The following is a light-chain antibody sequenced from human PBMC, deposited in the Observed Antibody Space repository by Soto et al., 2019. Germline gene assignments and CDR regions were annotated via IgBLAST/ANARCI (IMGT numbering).Light chain of an antibody. CDR2: GAS. V-gene: IGKV3-20*01. CDR1: QTVTSRY. Sequence: ESVLTQSPGTLSLSPGERATLSCRASQTVTSRYLTWYQQKPGQAPRLLIYGASIRATGIPDRFSGSRSGADFPLTISRLEPEDFAVYYCQQFDDSPPAFTFGQGTKLEI. CDR3: QQFDDSPPAFT. J-gene: IGKJ2*01.